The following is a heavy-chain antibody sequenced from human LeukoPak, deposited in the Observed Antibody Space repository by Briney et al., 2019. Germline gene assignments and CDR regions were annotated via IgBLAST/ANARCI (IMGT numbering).Heavy chain of an antibody. V-gene: IGHV5-51*01. CDR1: GYSFTSYW. CDR2: IYPGDSDT. D-gene: IGHD6-13*01. CDR3: ARRIAAADNYFDY. J-gene: IGHJ4*02. Sequence: PGESLKISCKGSGYSFTSYWIGWVRQMPGKGLEWMGIIYPGDSDTRFSPSFQGQVTISVDKSISTAYLQWSSLRASDTAMYYCARRIAAADNYFDYWGQGTLVTVPP.